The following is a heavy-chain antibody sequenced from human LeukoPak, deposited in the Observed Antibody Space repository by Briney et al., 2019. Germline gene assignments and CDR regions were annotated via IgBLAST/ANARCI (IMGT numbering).Heavy chain of an antibody. J-gene: IGHJ1*01. CDR2: FTSGSRSI. CDR3: ATYSILNAREFRY. V-gene: IGHV3-21*01. CDR1: GFTFSSYS. D-gene: IGHD4-11*01. Sequence: GGSLRLSCAASGFTFSSYSMTWVRQAPGEGLEWVSSFTSGSRSIYYADSVKGRFTISRDNAKKSLYLQMNSLGADDTAVYYCATYSILNAREFRYWGQGTLVTVTS.